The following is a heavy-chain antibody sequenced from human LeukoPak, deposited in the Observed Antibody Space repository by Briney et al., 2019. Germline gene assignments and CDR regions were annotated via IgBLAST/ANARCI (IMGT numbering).Heavy chain of an antibody. J-gene: IGHJ4*02. V-gene: IGHV3-30*02. CDR1: GLTFSSYG. D-gene: IGHD4-11*01. CDR3: AKDPPSPDPYSNYLFDY. Sequence: GGSLRLSCAASGLTFSSYGMHWVRQAPGKGLEWVAYIRYDGSNKHYADSVKGRFTISRDNSKNTPYLQMNSLRGEDTAVYYCAKDPPSPDPYSNYLFDYWGQGTLVTVSS. CDR2: IRYDGSNK.